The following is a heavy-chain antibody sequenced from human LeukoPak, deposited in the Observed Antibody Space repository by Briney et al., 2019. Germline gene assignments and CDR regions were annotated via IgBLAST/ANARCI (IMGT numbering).Heavy chain of an antibody. Sequence: GGSLRLSCAASGFAFSTYTIHWVRQAPGKGLEWVALISYDGSKKYYGDSVKGRFTISRDNAKNTLYLQMNSLRAEDTAVYYCARDRVCTSTSCYWPSGAFDIWGQGTMVTVSS. D-gene: IGHD2-2*01. J-gene: IGHJ3*02. CDR3: ARDRVCTSTSCYWPSGAFDI. CDR1: GFAFSTYT. CDR2: ISYDGSKK. V-gene: IGHV3-30-3*01.